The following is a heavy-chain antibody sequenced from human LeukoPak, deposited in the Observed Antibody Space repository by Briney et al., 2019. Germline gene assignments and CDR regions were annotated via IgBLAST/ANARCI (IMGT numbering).Heavy chain of an antibody. CDR3: ARGAIAGYGSDAFDI. CDR2: IYNRGST. J-gene: IGHJ3*02. V-gene: IGHV4-59*01. D-gene: IGHD6-13*01. Sequence: KPSETLSLTCTVSGGSISSYYWSWIRQPPGKGLEWIAYIYNRGSTNYNPSLKSRVTISVDTSKNQFSLKLSSVTAADTAVYYCARGAIAGYGSDAFDIWGQGTMVTVSS. CDR1: GGSISSYY.